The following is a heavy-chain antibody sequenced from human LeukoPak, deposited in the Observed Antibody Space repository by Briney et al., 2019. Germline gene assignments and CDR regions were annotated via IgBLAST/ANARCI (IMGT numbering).Heavy chain of an antibody. V-gene: IGHV1-18*01. CDR2: ISAYNGNT. CDR3: AREIADGSGQAWGYWFDP. CDR1: GYTFTGYG. J-gene: IGHJ5*02. Sequence: ASVKVSCKASGYTFTGYGISWVRQAPGQGLEWMGWISAYNGNTNYAQKFQGRVTITADESTSTAYMELSSLRSEDTAVYYCAREIADGSGQAWGYWFDPWGQGTLVTVSS. D-gene: IGHD3-22*01.